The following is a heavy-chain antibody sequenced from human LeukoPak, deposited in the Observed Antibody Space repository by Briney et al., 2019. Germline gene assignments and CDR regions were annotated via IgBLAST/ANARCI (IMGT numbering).Heavy chain of an antibody. CDR2: IKQDGSDK. J-gene: IGHJ4*02. Sequence: GGSLRLSCAASGFTFSNYWMSWVRQAPGKGLEWVANIKQDGSDKNYVDSVKGRFTISRDNAKNSVFLQMNSLRADDTAVYYCARSARLMKGVVEVTALDDWGQGTLVTVSS. D-gene: IGHD3-3*01. CDR1: GFTFSNYW. V-gene: IGHV3-7*01. CDR3: ARSARLMKGVVEVTALDD.